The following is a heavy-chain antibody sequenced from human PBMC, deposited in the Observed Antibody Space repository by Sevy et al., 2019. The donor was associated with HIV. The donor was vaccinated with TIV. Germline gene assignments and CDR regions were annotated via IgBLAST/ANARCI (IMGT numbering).Heavy chain of an antibody. V-gene: IGHV3-7*04. Sequence: GGSLRLSCAASGFTFRSYWMTWVRQAPGKRPEWLSTIKYDGSEKKYVDSVQGRFTISRDNAKNSLYLQMNSLRAEDVAIYYCARALLFEDSAYRPVDYWGQGSLVTVSS. D-gene: IGHD3-10*02. CDR2: IKYDGSEK. CDR3: ARALLFEDSAYRPVDY. CDR1: GFTFRSYW. J-gene: IGHJ4*02.